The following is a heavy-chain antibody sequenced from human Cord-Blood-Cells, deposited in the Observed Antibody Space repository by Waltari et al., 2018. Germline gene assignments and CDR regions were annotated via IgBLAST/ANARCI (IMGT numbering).Heavy chain of an antibody. J-gene: IGHJ4*02. Sequence: VQLQESGPGLVKPSETLSLTCAVSGYSISSGYYWGWIRQPPGKGLEWIGSIYHSGSTYYNPSLKSRVTISVDTSKNQFSLKLSSVTATDTAVYYCARALGWFDYWGQGTLVTVSS. CDR3: ARALGWFDY. CDR1: GYSISSGYY. D-gene: IGHD7-27*01. CDR2: IYHSGST. V-gene: IGHV4-38-2*01.